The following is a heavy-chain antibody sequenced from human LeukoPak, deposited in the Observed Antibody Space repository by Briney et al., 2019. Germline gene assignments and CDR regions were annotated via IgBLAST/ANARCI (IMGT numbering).Heavy chain of an antibody. V-gene: IGHV3-21*01. D-gene: IGHD1-26*01. CDR1: GFTFSSYS. CDR3: ARDHPLSGSYVN. CDR2: ISSSSSYI. J-gene: IGHJ4*02. Sequence: GGSLRLSCAASGFTFSSYSMNWVRQAPGKGLEWVSSISSSSSYIYYADSVKGRFTISRDNAKNSLYLQMNSLRAEDTAVYYCARDHPLSGSYVNWGQGTLVTVSS.